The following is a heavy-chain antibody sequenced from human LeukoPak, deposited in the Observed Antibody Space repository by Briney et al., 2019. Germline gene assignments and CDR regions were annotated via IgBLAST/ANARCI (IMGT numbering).Heavy chain of an antibody. CDR3: AKAHEDIAYDAFDI. CDR1: GFTVSTYW. V-gene: IGHV3-74*01. Sequence: QSGGSLRLSCAASGFTVSTYWMYWVRQAPGKGLVWVSRINTDVSVTNYADSVKGRFTISRDNSKNTLYLQMNSLRAEDTAVYYCAKAHEDIAYDAFDIWGQGTMVTVSS. CDR2: INTDVSVT. J-gene: IGHJ3*02. D-gene: IGHD2-15*01.